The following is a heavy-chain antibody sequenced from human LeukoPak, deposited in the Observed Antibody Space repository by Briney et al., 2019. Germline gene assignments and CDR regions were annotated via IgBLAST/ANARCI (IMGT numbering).Heavy chain of an antibody. CDR3: ARTYSGSYSGLFGY. J-gene: IGHJ4*02. CDR2: INHSGST. D-gene: IGHD1-26*01. CDR1: VGSLSGYY. Sequence: PSETLSLTCAVYVGSLSGYYWRWIRQPRRKGPEWIGEINHSGSTNYNPSHKSRVTISVDTSKNQFSLKLSSVTAADTAVYYCARTYSGSYSGLFGYWGQGTLVTVSS. V-gene: IGHV4-34*01.